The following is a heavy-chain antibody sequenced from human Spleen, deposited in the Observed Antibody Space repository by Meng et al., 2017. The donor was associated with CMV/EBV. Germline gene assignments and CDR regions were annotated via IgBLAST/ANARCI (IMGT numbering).Heavy chain of an antibody. CDR2: ISGKTGST. D-gene: IGHD3-9*01. Sequence: SLKISCAASGFTFDDYAMHWVRQAPGKGLEWVSGISGKTGSTGYADSVKGRFAISRDNAKNSLYLQMNSLRPEDTALYCCAKDINYDRKGDAFDIWGQGTLVTVSS. CDR1: GFTFDDYA. V-gene: IGHV3-9*01. CDR3: AKDINYDRKGDAFDI. J-gene: IGHJ3*02.